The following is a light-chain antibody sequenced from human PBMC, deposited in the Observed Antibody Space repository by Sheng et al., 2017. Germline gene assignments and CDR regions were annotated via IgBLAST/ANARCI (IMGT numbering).Light chain of an antibody. CDR1: QSVSSN. CDR2: DAS. J-gene: IGKJ1*01. Sequence: ETVMTQSPATLSVSPGERATLSCRASQSVSSNLAWYQQKPGQAPRLLIYDASNRATGIPARFSGSGSGTDFTLTISSLEPEDFAVYYCQQRSNWPWTFGQGTKVEIK. V-gene: IGKV3-11*01. CDR3: QQRSNWPWT.